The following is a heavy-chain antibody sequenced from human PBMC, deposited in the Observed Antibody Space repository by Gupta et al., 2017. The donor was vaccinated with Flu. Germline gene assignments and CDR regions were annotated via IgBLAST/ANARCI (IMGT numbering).Heavy chain of an antibody. CDR2: ISSNGGST. D-gene: IGHD3-10*01. CDR3: ARAFFGSGLSAFDI. V-gene: IGHV3-64*01. CDR1: GFTFSRYA. J-gene: IGHJ3*02. Sequence: EVQLVESGGGLVQPGGSLRLSCAASGFTFSRYAMHWIRQAPGKGLEYVSAISSNGGSTYYANSVKGRFTISRDNSKNTLYLQMGSLRAEDMAVYYCARAFFGSGLSAFDIWGQGTMVTVSS.